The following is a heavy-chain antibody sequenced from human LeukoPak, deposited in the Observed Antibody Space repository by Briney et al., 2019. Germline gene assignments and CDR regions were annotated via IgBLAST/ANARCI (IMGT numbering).Heavy chain of an antibody. V-gene: IGHV3-48*03. CDR2: ISSNGSTI. CDR1: GFTFSSYE. D-gene: IGHD6-6*01. Sequence: PGGSLRLSCAASGFTFSSYEMNWVRQAPGKGLEWVSYISSNGSTIYYADSVKGRFTISRDNAKNSLYLQMNSLRAEDTAVYYCARFSIAEDAFDIWGQGTMVTVSS. CDR3: ARFSIAEDAFDI. J-gene: IGHJ3*02.